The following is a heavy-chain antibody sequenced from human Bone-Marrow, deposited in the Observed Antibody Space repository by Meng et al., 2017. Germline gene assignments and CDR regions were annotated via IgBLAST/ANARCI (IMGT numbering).Heavy chain of an antibody. J-gene: IGHJ4*02. CDR3: TLDTAMIN. CDR1: GFTFRSYA. CDR2: ISSSGDSS. Sequence: EVQVVGFGGGLVQPGGSLSLACAASGFTFRSYAMNWVRQAPGEGLEWVSTISSSGDSSYYADSVEDRFTISRDNFKNTLYLRMNSLRAEDTAVYYCTLDTAMINWGQGTLVTVSS. V-gene: IGHV3-23*04. D-gene: IGHD5-18*01.